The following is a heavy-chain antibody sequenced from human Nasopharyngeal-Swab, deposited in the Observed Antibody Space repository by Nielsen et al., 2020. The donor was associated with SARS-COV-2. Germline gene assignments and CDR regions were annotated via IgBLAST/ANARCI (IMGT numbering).Heavy chain of an antibody. CDR3: ARNHYDILTGYYPYYFDY. CDR2: IYYSGST. CDR1: GGSISSYY. V-gene: IGHV4-59*01. J-gene: IGHJ4*02. D-gene: IGHD3-9*01. Sequence: GSLRLSCTVSGGSISSYYWSWIRQLPGKGLEWIGYIYYSGSTNYNPSLKSRVTISVDTSKNQFSLKLSSVTAADTAVYYCARNHYDILTGYYPYYFDYWGQGTLVTVSS.